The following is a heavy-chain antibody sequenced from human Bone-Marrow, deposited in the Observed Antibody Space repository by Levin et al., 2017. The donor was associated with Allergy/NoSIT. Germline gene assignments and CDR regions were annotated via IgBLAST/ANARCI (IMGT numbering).Heavy chain of an antibody. CDR2: VGYEGDYE. CDR1: EFTFDSHG. J-gene: IGHJ4*02. CDR3: ARSAGNYRHDFDS. D-gene: IGHD1-7*01. Sequence: GESLKISCVGSEFTFDSHGIHWVRPAPGKGLEWVSLVGYEGDYEHYADSVKGRFTVSRDNSKNTVYLQMSSLRPEDTALYYCARSAGNYRHDFDSWGRGVVVTVSS. V-gene: IGHV3-30*03.